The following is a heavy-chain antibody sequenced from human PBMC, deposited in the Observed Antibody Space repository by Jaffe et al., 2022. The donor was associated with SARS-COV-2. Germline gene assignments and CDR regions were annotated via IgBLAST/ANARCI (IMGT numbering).Heavy chain of an antibody. J-gene: IGHJ4*02. D-gene: IGHD6-13*01. CDR1: GYSISSSNW. V-gene: IGHV4-28*01. Sequence: QVQLQESGPGLVKPSDTLSLTCAVSGYSISSSNWWGWIRQPPGKGLEWIGYIYYSGSTYYNPSLKSRVTMSVDTSKNQFSLKLSSVTAVDTAVYYCARKSGSSSWSNYFDYWGQGTLVTVSS. CDR2: IYYSGST. CDR3: ARKSGSSSWSNYFDY.